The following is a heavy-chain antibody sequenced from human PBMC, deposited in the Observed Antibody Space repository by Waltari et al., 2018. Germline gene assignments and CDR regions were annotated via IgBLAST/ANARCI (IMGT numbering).Heavy chain of an antibody. CDR3: ARGRVIATRSFDY. V-gene: IGHV3-30-3*01. D-gene: IGHD2-21*01. J-gene: IGHJ4*02. CDR1: GFTFSSYA. CDR2: ISYDGSNK. Sequence: QVQLVESGGGVVQPGRSLRLSCAASGFTFSSYAMPWVRKAPGKGLEWVAVISYDGSNKYYADSVKGRFTISRDNSKNTLYLQMNSLRAEDTAVYYCARGRVIATRSFDYWGRGTLVTVSS.